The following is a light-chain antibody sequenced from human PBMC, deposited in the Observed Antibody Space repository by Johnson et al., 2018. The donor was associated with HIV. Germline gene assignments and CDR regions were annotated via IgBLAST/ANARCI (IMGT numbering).Light chain of an antibody. CDR1: SSNIGNNF. V-gene: IGLV1-51*01. CDR3: GTWDSSLSAGEYV. J-gene: IGLJ1*01. CDR2: DNN. Sequence: QSILTQPPSVSAAPGQKVTISCSGSSSNIGNNFVSWYQQLPGTAPKLLIYDNNKRPSGIPDRFSGSKSGASATLDITGLQTGDEADYYCGTWDSSLSAGEYVFGTGTKVSVL.